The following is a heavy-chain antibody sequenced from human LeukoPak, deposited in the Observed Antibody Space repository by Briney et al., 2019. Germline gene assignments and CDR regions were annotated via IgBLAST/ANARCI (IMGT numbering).Heavy chain of an antibody. J-gene: IGHJ6*03. Sequence: GASVRVSCKASGYTFTGYYMHWLRQAPGQGLEWMGWINPNSGGTNYAQKFQGRVTMTRDTSISTAYMELSRLRSDDTAVYYCARDLSYDFWSRGYYMDVWGKGTTVTVSS. CDR1: GYTFTGYY. CDR3: ARDLSYDFWSRGYYMDV. V-gene: IGHV1-2*02. CDR2: INPNSGGT. D-gene: IGHD3-3*01.